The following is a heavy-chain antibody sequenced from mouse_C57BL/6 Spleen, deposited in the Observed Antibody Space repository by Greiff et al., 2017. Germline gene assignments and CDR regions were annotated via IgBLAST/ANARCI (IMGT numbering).Heavy chain of an antibody. CDR1: GFNITNSY. J-gene: IGHJ1*03. D-gene: IGHD1-1*02. V-gene: IGHV14-3*01. CDR3: ARGSDTWYFDV. CDR2: IDPANGNT. Sequence: LVESVAELVRPGASVKLSCTASGFNITNSYMHWVKQRPEQGLEWIGRIDPANGNTNYAPKFQGKATITADTSSNTAYLQLSSLATEDSAIDYCARGSDTWYFDVWGTGTTVTVSS.